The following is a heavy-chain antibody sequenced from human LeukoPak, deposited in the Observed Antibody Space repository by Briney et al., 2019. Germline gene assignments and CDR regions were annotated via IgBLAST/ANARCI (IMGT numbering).Heavy chain of an antibody. V-gene: IGHV3-30-3*01. J-gene: IGHJ4*02. CDR2: ISYDGSNK. CDR1: GFTFSSYA. Sequence: GGSLRLSCAGSGFTFSSYAMHWVRQAPGKGLEWVAVISYDGSNKYYADSVKGRFTISRDNSKNTLYLQMNSLRAEDTAVYYCARGPDYSSGYYDWGQGTLVTVSS. CDR3: ARGPDYSSGYYD. D-gene: IGHD3-22*01.